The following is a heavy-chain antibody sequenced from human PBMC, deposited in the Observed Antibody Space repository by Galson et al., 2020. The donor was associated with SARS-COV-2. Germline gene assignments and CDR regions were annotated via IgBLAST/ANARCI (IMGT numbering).Heavy chain of an antibody. J-gene: IGHJ5*02. CDR3: AKSRGYSGNYNWFDP. Sequence: QAGGSLRLSCAASGFSFSTYAMIWVRQAPGKGLEWVSAISGGGGSTYYADSLKGRFTISRDNSKSTLYLQMSTLTAEDTAIYYCAKSRGYSGNYNWFDPWGQGTLVTVSS. CDR2: ISGGGGST. D-gene: IGHD5-12*01. V-gene: IGHV3-23*01. CDR1: GFSFSTYA.